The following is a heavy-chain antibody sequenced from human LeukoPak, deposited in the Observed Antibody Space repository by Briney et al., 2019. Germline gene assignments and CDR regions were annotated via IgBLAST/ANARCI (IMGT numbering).Heavy chain of an antibody. Sequence: GASVKVSCKASGYTFTGYYMHWVRQAPGQGLEWMGWINPNSGGTNYAQKFQGRVTMTRDTSISTAYMELSRLRSDDTAVYYCARHRLRKYSSSWYGNKITTEIDYWGQGTLVTVSS. CDR3: ARHRLRKYSSSWYGNKITTEIDY. D-gene: IGHD6-13*01. V-gene: IGHV1-2*02. CDR2: INPNSGGT. CDR1: GYTFTGYY. J-gene: IGHJ4*02.